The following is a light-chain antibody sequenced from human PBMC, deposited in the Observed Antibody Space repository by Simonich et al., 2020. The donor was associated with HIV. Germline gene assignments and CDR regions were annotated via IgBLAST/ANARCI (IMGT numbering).Light chain of an antibody. J-gene: IGKJ1*01. CDR2: WAA. CDR1: QGVLYNSNNKNY. Sequence: DIVMTQSPDSLAVSLGERATINCKSSQGVLYNSNNKNYLAWYQPKPGQPPKLLIYWAATRESGGPDRFSGSGSGTDFTLTISSLQAEDVAIYYCQQYYSTPPTFGQGTKVEIK. V-gene: IGKV4-1*01. CDR3: QQYYSTPPT.